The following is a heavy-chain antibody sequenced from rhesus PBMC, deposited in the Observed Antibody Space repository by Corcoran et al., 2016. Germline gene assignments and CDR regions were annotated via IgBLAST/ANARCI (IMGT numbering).Heavy chain of an antibody. V-gene: IGHV1-200*01. J-gene: IGHJ4*01. CDR1: GYTFTSYH. CDR3: ARPGGELTFNY. Sequence: QVQLVQSGAEVKKPGTSVTPSCKASGYTFTSYHINWVRQAPGQVVEWMGDLNPSNGNAVDAQSFQGIVTMTRDTSTSTAYMELNSLRSEDTAMYFCARPGGELTFNYWGQGVQVTVSS. CDR2: LNPSNGNA. D-gene: IGHD1-44*01.